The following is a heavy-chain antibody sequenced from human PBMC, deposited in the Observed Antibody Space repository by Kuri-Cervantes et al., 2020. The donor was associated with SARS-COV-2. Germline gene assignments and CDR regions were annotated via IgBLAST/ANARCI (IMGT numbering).Heavy chain of an antibody. Sequence: SETLSLTCAVYGGSFSGYYWTWIRQPPGKGLEWMGEINHSGSTNYNLSLQIRVTISVDPSKNQFSLNLRSVTAADTDVYYCARGSYDFWCGYYYYYGMDVWGQGTTVTVSS. J-gene: IGHJ6*02. CDR1: GGSFSGYY. CDR3: ARGSYDFWCGYYYYYGMDV. V-gene: IGHV4-34*01. D-gene: IGHD3-3*01. CDR2: INHSGST.